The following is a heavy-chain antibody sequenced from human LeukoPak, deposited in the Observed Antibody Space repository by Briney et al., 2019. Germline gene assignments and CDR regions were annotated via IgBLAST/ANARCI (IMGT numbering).Heavy chain of an antibody. J-gene: IGHJ4*02. Sequence: GGSLRLSCAASGFTFSDYYMSWIRQAPGKGLEWVSYISSSGSTIYYADSVKGRFTISRDNAKNSLYLQMNSLRAEDTAVYYCARVYDSSGYWEHYFDYWGQGTLVTVSS. CDR2: ISSSGSTI. CDR1: GFTFSDYY. D-gene: IGHD3-22*01. CDR3: ARVYDSSGYWEHYFDY. V-gene: IGHV3-11*04.